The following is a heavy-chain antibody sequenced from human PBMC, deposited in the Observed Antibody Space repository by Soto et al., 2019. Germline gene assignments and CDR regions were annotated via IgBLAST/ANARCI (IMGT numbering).Heavy chain of an antibody. D-gene: IGHD3-22*01. CDR1: GGTFSIYA. Sequence: ASVNVSCKASGGTFSIYAISWVLQAPGQGLEWMGGIIPIFGTANYAQKFQGRVTITADKSTSTAYMELSSLRSEDTAVYYCARDLDKYWLFRKHYYVIDCCGQGYTVTVS. J-gene: IGHJ6*02. V-gene: IGHV1-69*06. CDR2: IIPIFGTA. CDR3: ARDLDKYWLFRKHYYVIDC.